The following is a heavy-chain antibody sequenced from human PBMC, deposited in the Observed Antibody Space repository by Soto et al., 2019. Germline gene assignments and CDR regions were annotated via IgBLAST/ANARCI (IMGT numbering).Heavy chain of an antibody. CDR1: GFTFSSYA. CDR3: AKDRALRFFGVVKPGYYFDY. D-gene: IGHD3-3*01. CDR2: ISGSGGST. J-gene: IGHJ4*02. V-gene: IGHV3-23*01. Sequence: EVQLLESGGGLVQPGGSLRLSCAASGFTFSSYAMSWVRQAPGKGLEWVPAISGSGGSTYYADSMKGRFTISRDNSKNTLYLQMNSLRAEDTAVYYCAKDRALRFFGVVKPGYYFDYWGQGTLVTVSS.